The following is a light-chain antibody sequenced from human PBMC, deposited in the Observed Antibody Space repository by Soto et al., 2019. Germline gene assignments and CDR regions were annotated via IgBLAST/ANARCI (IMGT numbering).Light chain of an antibody. J-gene: IGKJ3*01. CDR3: QQYNEWPLT. Sequence: EIVMTQSPATLSVSPGERATLSCRASQSVSNNLAWYQQKPGQGPWLLMYGASTRATGIPARFSGSGSGTEFTLTISILQSEDAAVDYFQQYNEWPLTFGPGTKLDI. V-gene: IGKV3-15*01. CDR1: QSVSNN. CDR2: GAS.